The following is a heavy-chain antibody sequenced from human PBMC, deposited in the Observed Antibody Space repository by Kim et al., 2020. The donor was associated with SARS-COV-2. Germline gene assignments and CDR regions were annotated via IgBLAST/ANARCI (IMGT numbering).Heavy chain of an antibody. CDR2: IYYSGST. D-gene: IGHD4-17*01. CDR1: GVSINSNTHY. CDR3: APSPQLNDYNDYATLNWFDP. J-gene: IGHJ5*02. V-gene: IGHV4-39*01. Sequence: SETLSLTCTVSGVSINSNTHYWGWIRQPPGKGLEWIGTIYYSGSTYYNPSLKSRVTISVDTSKNQFSLSLNSVTAADTAVYYCAPSPQLNDYNDYATLNWFDPWGQGTLVTVSS.